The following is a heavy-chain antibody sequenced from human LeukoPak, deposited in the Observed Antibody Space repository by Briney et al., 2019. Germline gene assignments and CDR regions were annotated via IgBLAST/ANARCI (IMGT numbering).Heavy chain of an antibody. J-gene: IGHJ4*02. Sequence: GASVKVSCKASGGTFSSYAISWVRQAPGQGLEWMGGIIPIFGTANYAQKFQGRVAITTDESTSTAYMELSSLRSGDTAVYYCAITAGPADYWGQGTLVTVSS. CDR1: GGTFSSYA. V-gene: IGHV1-69*05. CDR3: AITAGPADY. CDR2: IIPIFGTA. D-gene: IGHD6-25*01.